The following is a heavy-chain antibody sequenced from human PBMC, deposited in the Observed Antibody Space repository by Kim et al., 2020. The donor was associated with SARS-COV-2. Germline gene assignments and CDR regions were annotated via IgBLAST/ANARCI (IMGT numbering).Heavy chain of an antibody. D-gene: IGHD3-22*01. V-gene: IGHV3-23*01. J-gene: IGHJ4*02. CDR3: AKEGRNTMIVVVITHFDY. Sequence: KRRFTTTTDNSKNTLYLHMNSLRAEDTAVYYCAKEGRNTMIVVVITHFDYWGQGTLVTVSS.